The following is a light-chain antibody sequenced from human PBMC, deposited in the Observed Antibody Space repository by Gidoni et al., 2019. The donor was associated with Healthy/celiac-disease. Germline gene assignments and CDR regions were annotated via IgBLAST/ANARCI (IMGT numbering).Light chain of an antibody. V-gene: IGKV3-11*01. CDR1: QSVSSY. CDR2: DAS. Sequence: EIVLTQSPATLSLSPGERATLSCRASQSVSSYLAWYQQKPGQAPRLLIYDASNRATGIPARFSGSVSGTDFTLTISSLEPEDFAVYYCQQRSNWPPGLLTFGGGTKVEIK. J-gene: IGKJ4*01. CDR3: QQRSNWPPGLLT.